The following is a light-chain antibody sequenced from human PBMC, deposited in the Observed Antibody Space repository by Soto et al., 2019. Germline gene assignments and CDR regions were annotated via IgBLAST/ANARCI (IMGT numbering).Light chain of an antibody. CDR1: QSVSSSY. V-gene: IGKV3-20*01. CDR3: QQYGSSPLT. CDR2: GAS. J-gene: IGKJ4*01. Sequence: EIVLTQSPGTLSLSPGERATLSCRASQSVSSSYLAWYQQKPGQAPRLRIYGASSRATGIPDRFSGSGSGTDFTLTISRLEPEDFAVYYCQQYGSSPLTCGGGTNVEIK.